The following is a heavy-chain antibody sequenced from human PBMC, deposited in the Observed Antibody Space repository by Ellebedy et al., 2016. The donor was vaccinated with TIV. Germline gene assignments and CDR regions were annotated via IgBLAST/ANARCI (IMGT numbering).Heavy chain of an antibody. Sequence: GGSLRLSCVASGFTLGILHVSWVRQTPGKGLEWVSGIDFGGSGTYYADSVKGRFSISKDISKNTVFLQMNSLRAEDTAVYYCTRGKSRDYVYCSSISCPNWFDPWGQGTLVTVSS. CDR3: TRGKSRDYVYCSSISCPNWFDP. CDR2: IDFGGSGT. V-gene: IGHV3-23*03. D-gene: IGHD2-2*01. CDR1: GFTLGILH. J-gene: IGHJ5*02.